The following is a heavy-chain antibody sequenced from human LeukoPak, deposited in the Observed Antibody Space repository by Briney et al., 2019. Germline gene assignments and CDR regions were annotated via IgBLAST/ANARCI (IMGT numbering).Heavy chain of an antibody. CDR2: ISDSGGST. Sequence: GGSLRLSCAASGFTFSSYGMSWVRQAPGEGLEWVSAISDSGGSTYYTDSVKGRFTISRDNSKNTLYLQMNSLRAEDTAVYYCAKLQGDITMVRGVPNGFDYWGQGTLVTVSS. CDR3: AKLQGDITMVRGVPNGFDY. V-gene: IGHV3-23*01. CDR1: GFTFSSYG. J-gene: IGHJ4*01. D-gene: IGHD3-10*01.